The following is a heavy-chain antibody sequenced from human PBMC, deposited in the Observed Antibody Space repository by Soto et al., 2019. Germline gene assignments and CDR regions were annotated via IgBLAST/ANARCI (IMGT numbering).Heavy chain of an antibody. Sequence: EVQLLESGGGLVQPGGSLRLSCAASGFTFSSYAMSWVRQAPGQGLEWVSAISGSGGSTYYAHSVKGRFTISRDNSKNTLYLQMNSLRAEDTAVYYCAKKSGSRYGMDVWGQGTTVTVSS. D-gene: IGHD5-12*01. J-gene: IGHJ6*02. CDR3: AKKSGSRYGMDV. CDR1: GFTFSSYA. V-gene: IGHV3-23*01. CDR2: ISGSGGST.